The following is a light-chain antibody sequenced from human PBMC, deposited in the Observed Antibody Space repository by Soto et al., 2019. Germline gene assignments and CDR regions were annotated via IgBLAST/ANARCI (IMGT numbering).Light chain of an antibody. CDR1: GSDVGGYNY. CDR2: DVS. Sequence: QSVLTQPASVSGSPGQSITISCTGTGSDVGGYNYVSWYQQHPGKAPKVMIYDVSNRPSGVSNRFSGSKSGNTASLTISGLQAEDEADYYCSSYTSASTPLVFGGGTKLTLL. J-gene: IGLJ2*01. CDR3: SSYTSASTPLV. V-gene: IGLV2-14*01.